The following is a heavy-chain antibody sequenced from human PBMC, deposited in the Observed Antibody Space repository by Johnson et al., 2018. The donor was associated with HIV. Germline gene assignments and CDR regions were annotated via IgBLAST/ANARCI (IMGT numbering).Heavy chain of an antibody. J-gene: IGHJ3*02. Sequence: VQLVESGGGVVQPGRSLRLSCAASGFTFSSYAMHWVRQAPGKGLEWVSYITSTGITGYYAASVKGRFTISRDNAKNSVYLQMNSLEAEDTAVYYCARGGEKGAFDIWGQVTMVTVSS. D-gene: IGHD7-27*01. CDR2: ITSTGITG. CDR1: GFTFSSYA. CDR3: ARGGEKGAFDI. V-gene: IGHV3-48*04.